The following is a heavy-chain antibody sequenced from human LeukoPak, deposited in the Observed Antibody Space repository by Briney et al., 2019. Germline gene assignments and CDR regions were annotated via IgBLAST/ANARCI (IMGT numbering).Heavy chain of an antibody. V-gene: IGHV1-8*01. J-gene: IGHJ4*02. CDR2: MNPNSGNT. CDR1: GYTFTTND. Sequence: ASVKVSCKASGYTFTTNDINWVRQATAQGLELMAWMNPNSGNTGYAKKFQGRVTMTRNTSISTAYMELSSLRSEDTAVYYCARVAGNCGGDCYRLVYWGQGTLVTVSS. CDR3: ARVAGNCGGDCYRLVY. D-gene: IGHD2-21*01.